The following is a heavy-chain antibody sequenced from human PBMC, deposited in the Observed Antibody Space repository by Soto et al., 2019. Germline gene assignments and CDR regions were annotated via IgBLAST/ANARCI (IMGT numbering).Heavy chain of an antibody. CDR2: ISAYNGNT. D-gene: IGHD2-2*01. Sequence: QVQLVQSGAEVKKPGASVKVSCKASGYTFTSYGISWVRQAPGQGLEWMGWISAYNGNTNYAQKLQGRVTMTTDTSTSNAHMELRSLGSGDPAGYYCARGQGKAAMAPKGPENLDYWGQGTLVTVSS. J-gene: IGHJ4*02. V-gene: IGHV1-18*01. CDR1: GYTFTSYG. CDR3: ARGQGKAAMAPKGPENLDY.